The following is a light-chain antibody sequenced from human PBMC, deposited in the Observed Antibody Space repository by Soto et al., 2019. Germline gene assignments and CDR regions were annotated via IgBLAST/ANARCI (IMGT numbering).Light chain of an antibody. CDR2: LEGSGSY. Sequence: QSVLTQSSSASASLGSSVKLTCALSSGQGSYIIAWHQQQPGKAPRYLMKLEGSGSYNKGSGVPDRFSGSSSGTDRYLTISNLQSEDEADYYCETWDSNTRVFGTGTKVTVL. J-gene: IGLJ1*01. CDR1: SGQGSYI. V-gene: IGLV4-60*03. CDR3: ETWDSNTRV.